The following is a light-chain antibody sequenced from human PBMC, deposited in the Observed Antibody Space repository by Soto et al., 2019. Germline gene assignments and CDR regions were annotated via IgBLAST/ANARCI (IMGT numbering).Light chain of an antibody. J-gene: IGKJ2*01. Sequence: DIQMTQFPSTLSASIGDRVTITCRASQSISTGLAWYQQKAGKAPKLLIYTASSLETGVPSRFSGSGSGTEFNLTISSLQPDDFATYYCQHYNRYSPYTFGQGTRLEIK. CDR2: TAS. CDR3: QHYNRYSPYT. CDR1: QSISTG. V-gene: IGKV1-5*03.